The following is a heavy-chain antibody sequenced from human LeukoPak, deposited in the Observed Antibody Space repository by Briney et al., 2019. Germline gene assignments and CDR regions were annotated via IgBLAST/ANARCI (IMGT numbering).Heavy chain of an antibody. Sequence: SETLSLTCTVSGGSLNSYYWGWIRQPPGKGLEWIGNVYHSGSAIYNPSLESRVTISVDRSKNQFSLNLGSVTAADTAVYYCARRGYYGSGAYDTWGQGTMFIVSS. J-gene: IGHJ3*01. CDR3: ARRGYYGSGAYDT. CDR2: VYHSGSA. D-gene: IGHD3-10*01. CDR1: GGSLNSYY. V-gene: IGHV4-59*08.